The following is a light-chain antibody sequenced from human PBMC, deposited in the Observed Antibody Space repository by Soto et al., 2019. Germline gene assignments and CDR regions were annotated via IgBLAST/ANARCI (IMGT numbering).Light chain of an antibody. Sequence: AIRMTQSPSSLSASTGDRVTITCRASQGISSYLAWYQQKPGKAPKLLIYTASTLQTGVPSRFSGSGPGTDFTLTISCLQSEDLATYYCQQYYSYPQTFGQGTKVEIK. CDR1: QGISSY. J-gene: IGKJ1*01. CDR2: TAS. V-gene: IGKV1-8*01. CDR3: QQYYSYPQT.